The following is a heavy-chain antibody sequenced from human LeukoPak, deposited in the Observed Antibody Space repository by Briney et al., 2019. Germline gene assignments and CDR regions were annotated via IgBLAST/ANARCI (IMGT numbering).Heavy chain of an antibody. V-gene: IGHV3-53*01. Sequence: PGGSLRLSCAASGFTVGSNYISWVRQAPGKGLEWVSVIYTGGSTYYADSVKGRFSISRDNPNNTLYLQMNSLRAEDTAVYYCARGSGYSSVEYFDYWGQGTLVTVSS. CDR2: IYTGGST. J-gene: IGHJ4*02. CDR1: GFTVGSNY. D-gene: IGHD6-25*01. CDR3: ARGSGYSSVEYFDY.